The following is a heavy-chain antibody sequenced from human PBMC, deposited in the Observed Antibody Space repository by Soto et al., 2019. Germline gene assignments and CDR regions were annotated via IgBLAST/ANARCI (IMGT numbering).Heavy chain of an antibody. Sequence: GGSLRLSCAASGFTFSSYGMHWVRQAPGKGLEWVAVISYDGSNKYYADSVKGRYTIARDNSKNTLYLQMNSLRAEDTAVYYCAKIPSGRHDAFDIWGQGTMVTVSS. CDR2: ISYDGSNK. V-gene: IGHV3-30*18. J-gene: IGHJ3*02. CDR3: AKIPSGRHDAFDI. D-gene: IGHD1-1*01. CDR1: GFTFSSYG.